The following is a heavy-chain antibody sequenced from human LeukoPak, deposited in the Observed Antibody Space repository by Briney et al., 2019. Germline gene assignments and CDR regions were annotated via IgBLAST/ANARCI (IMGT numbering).Heavy chain of an antibody. CDR2: ISYDGSNK. CDR3: AKDLQMGATPTYYFDY. CDR1: GFTFSSYG. J-gene: IGHJ4*02. V-gene: IGHV3-30*18. D-gene: IGHD1-26*01. Sequence: GRSLRLSCAASGFTFSSYGVHWVRQAPGKGLEWVAVISYDGSNKYYADSVKGRFTISRDNSKNTLYLQMNSLRAEDTAVYYCAKDLQMGATPTYYFDYWGQGTLVTVSS.